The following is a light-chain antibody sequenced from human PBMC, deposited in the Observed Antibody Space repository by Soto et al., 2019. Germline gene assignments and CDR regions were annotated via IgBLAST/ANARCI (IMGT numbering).Light chain of an antibody. V-gene: IGLV2-14*01. CDR3: SSYTTSNTLL. CDR2: DVS. J-gene: IGLJ2*01. Sequence: QSALTQPASVSGSPGQSITISCTGTSGDIGGYNYVSWYQQHPGKAPKFMIYDVSDRPSGVSNRFSGSKSGNTASLTISGLRAEDEADYYCSSYTTSNTLLFGGGTKLTVL. CDR1: SGDIGGYNY.